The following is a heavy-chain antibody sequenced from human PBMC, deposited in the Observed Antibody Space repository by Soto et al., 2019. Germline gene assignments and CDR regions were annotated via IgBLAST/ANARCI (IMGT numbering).Heavy chain of an antibody. CDR3: ARGAKGYCSGGSCYSPYYYYGMDV. J-gene: IGHJ6*02. Sequence: SETLSLTCAVYGGSFSGYYWSWIRQPPGKGLEWIGEINHSGSTNYNPSLKSRVTISVDTSKNQFSLKLSSVTAADTAVYYCARGAKGYCSGGSCYSPYYYYGMDVSGQGTTVTVSS. D-gene: IGHD2-15*01. V-gene: IGHV4-34*01. CDR2: INHSGST. CDR1: GGSFSGYY.